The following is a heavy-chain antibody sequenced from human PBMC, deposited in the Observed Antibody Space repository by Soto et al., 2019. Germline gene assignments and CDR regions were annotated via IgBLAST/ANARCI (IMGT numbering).Heavy chain of an antibody. D-gene: IGHD4-17*01. V-gene: IGHV4-59*12. J-gene: IGHJ4*02. CDR2: IYYSGST. CDR3: ARGMTTVTTLDY. Sequence: ASETLSLTCTVSGGSISSYYWSWIRQPPGKGLEWIGYIYYSGSTNYNPSLKSRVTISVDTSKNQFSLKLSSVTAAETAVYYCARGMTTVTTLDYWGQGTLVTVSS. CDR1: GGSISSYY.